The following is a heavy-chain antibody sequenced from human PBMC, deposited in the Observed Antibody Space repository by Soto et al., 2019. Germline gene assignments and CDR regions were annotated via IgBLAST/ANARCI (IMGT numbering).Heavy chain of an antibody. CDR2: ISYDGSNK. V-gene: IGHV3-30-3*01. D-gene: IGHD3-3*01. CDR1: GFTFSSYA. J-gene: IGHJ4*02. CDR3: AIDTQDTIFGPHAPLYY. Sequence: GGSLRLSCAASGFTFSSYAMHWVRQAPGKGLEWVEVISYDGSNKYYADSVKGRFTISSDNSKITLYLQMNSLRAEDTAVYYCAIDTQDTIFGPHAPLYYWGQGTLLTVSS.